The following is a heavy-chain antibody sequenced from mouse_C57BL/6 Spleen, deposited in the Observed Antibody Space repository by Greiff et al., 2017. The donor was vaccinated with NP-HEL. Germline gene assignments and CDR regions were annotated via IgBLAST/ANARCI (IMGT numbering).Heavy chain of an antibody. CDR1: GYTFTDYN. D-gene: IGHD1-1*01. CDR2: INPNNGGT. V-gene: IGHV1-18*01. J-gene: IGHJ1*03. CDR3: AMGYGSPYWYFDV. Sequence: EVNLVESGPELVKPGASVKIPCKASGYTFTDYNMDWVKQSHGKSLEWIGDINPNNGGTIYNQKFKGKATLTVDKSSSTAYMELRSLTSEDTAVYYCAMGYGSPYWYFDVWGTGTTVTVSS.